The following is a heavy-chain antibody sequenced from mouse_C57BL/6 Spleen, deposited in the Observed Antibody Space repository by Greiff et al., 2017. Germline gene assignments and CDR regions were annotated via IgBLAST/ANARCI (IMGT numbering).Heavy chain of an antibody. J-gene: IGHJ3*01. V-gene: IGHV5-16*01. CDR2: INYDGSST. CDR1: GFTFSDYY. Sequence: EVKLVESEGGLVQPGSSMKLSCTASGFTFSDYYMAWVRQVPEKGLEWVANINYDGSSTYYLDSLKSRFIISRDKAKNILYLQMSSLKSEDTATYYCARDPHYYGSSPWLAYWGQGTLVTVSA. CDR3: ARDPHYYGSSPWLAY. D-gene: IGHD1-1*01.